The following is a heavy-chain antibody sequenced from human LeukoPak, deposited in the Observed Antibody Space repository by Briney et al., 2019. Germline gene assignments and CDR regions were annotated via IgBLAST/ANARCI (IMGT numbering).Heavy chain of an antibody. D-gene: IGHD2/OR15-2a*01. Sequence: GGSLRLSCAASGFIFSSYAIHWVRQAPGKGLEWVALIWYDGSNKYYADSVKGRLTISRDNSKNTLYLQMNSLRAEDTAVYYCAREGPRGNSQFDYWGQGTLVTVSS. J-gene: IGHJ4*02. V-gene: IGHV3-33*08. CDR3: AREGPRGNSQFDY. CDR1: GFIFSSYA. CDR2: IWYDGSNK.